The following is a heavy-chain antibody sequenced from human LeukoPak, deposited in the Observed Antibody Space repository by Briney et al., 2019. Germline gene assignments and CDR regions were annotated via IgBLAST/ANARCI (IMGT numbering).Heavy chain of an antibody. CDR1: GGSFSGYY. V-gene: IGHV4-34*01. D-gene: IGHD3-10*01. J-gene: IGHJ4*02. CDR3: ARSGIDGEPTRY. CDR2: INHSGST. Sequence: PSETLSLTCAVYGGSFSGYYWSWIRQPPGKGLEWIGEINHSGSTNYNPSLKSRVTISVDTSKNQFSLKLSSVTAADTAVYYCARSGIDGEPTRYWGQGTLVTVSS.